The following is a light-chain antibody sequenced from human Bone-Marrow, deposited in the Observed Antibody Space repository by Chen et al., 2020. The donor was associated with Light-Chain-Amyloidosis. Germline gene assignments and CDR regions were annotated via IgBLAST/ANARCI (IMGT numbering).Light chain of an antibody. Sequence: DIQMTQSPSSVSASIGDRVTITCRASQDVASGVAWYQQQPGRAPKLLMYATSVLQSGVSLRFSGSGSGTEFSLTITSLQPEDLAGYYCQQASTYPPWTFGQGTKVEIK. CDR3: QQASTYPPWT. V-gene: IGKV1-12*01. CDR1: QDVASG. J-gene: IGKJ1*01. CDR2: ATS.